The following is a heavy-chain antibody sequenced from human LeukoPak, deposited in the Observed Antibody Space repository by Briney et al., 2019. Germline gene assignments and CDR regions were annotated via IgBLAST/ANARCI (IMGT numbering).Heavy chain of an antibody. V-gene: IGHV3-21*01. CDR2: ISSSSSYI. CDR1: GFTFSSYS. D-gene: IGHD2-21*02. Sequence: GGSLRLSCAASGFTFSSYSMNWVRQAPGKGLEWVSSISSSSSYIYYADSVKGRFTISRDSAKNSLYLQMNSLRAEDTAVYYCARHDCHSNSDAFDVWGQGTMVTVSS. CDR3: ARHDCHSNSDAFDV. J-gene: IGHJ3*01.